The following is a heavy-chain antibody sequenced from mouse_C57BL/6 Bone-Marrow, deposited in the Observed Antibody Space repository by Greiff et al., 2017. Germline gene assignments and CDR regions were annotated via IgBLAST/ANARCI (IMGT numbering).Heavy chain of an antibody. CDR3: AGGLDGSGAY. Sequence: KVEESGPGLVTPSQSLFLTCSITGFPITSGYYWIWIRQSPGKPLEWMGYITHSGETFYNPSLQSPISITRETSKNQFFLQLNSVTTEDTAMYYCAGGLDGSGAYWGQGTLVTVSA. V-gene: IGHV12-3*01. J-gene: IGHJ3*01. CDR2: ITHSGET. D-gene: IGHD2-3*01. CDR1: GFPITSGYY.